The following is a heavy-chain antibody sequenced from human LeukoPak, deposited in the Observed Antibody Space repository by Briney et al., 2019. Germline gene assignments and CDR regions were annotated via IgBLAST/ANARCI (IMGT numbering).Heavy chain of an antibody. V-gene: IGHV3-53*01. CDR1: GLTVSNNY. D-gene: IGHD3-10*01. CDR2: IYSSGST. Sequence: GGSLRLSCAASGLTVSNNYMSWVRQAPGKGLEWVSIIYSSGSTYYADSVKGRFTISRDNSKNALYLQMNSLRAEDTAVYYCARLPYGSGSYYWGQGTLVTVSS. CDR3: ARLPYGSGSYY. J-gene: IGHJ4*02.